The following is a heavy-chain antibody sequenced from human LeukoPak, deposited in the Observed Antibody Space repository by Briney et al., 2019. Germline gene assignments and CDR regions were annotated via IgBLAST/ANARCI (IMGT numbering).Heavy chain of an antibody. CDR2: IYYSGST. Sequence: SETLSLTCTVSGGSISSGDYFWSWIRQPPAKGLEWIGSIYYSGSTSYNPSLKSRVTISVDMSKNQFSLKLSSVTAADTAVYYCARTTSEDRNNYYYYGMDVWGQGTTVTVSS. V-gene: IGHV4-39*01. J-gene: IGHJ6*02. D-gene: IGHD1/OR15-1a*01. CDR3: ARTTSEDRNNYYYYGMDV. CDR1: GGSISSGDYF.